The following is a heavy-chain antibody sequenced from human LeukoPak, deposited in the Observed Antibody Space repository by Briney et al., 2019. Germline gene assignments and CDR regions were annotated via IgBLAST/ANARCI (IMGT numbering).Heavy chain of an antibody. V-gene: IGHV3-7*01. D-gene: IGHD4-11*01. J-gene: IGHJ3*02. CDR1: GLMFSRHW. Sequence: PGGSLRLSCAASGLMFSRHWMSWVRQAPGKGLKWVANIKQDGSEKYYVDSVKGRFTISRDNAKNSLYLQMNSLRAEDTAVYYCARIGTPVSTDAFDIWGQGTMVTVSS. CDR3: ARIGTPVSTDAFDI. CDR2: IKQDGSEK.